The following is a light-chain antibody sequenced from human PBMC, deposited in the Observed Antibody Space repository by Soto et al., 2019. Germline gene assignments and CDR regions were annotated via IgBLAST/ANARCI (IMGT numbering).Light chain of an antibody. Sequence: EIVLTQSPGTLSLSPGERATLSCRASQSVGNNYLAWYQQKPGQPPRLLIYHTSSRATGIPDRFRGSGSGADFTLIISRLEPEDFAVYYCHQYAYSPLTFSGGTKVEIK. V-gene: IGKV3-20*01. CDR3: HQYAYSPLT. J-gene: IGKJ4*01. CDR1: QSVGNNY. CDR2: HTS.